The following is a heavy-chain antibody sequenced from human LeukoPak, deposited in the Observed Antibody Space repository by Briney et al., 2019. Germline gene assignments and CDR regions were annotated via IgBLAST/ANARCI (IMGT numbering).Heavy chain of an antibody. V-gene: IGHV3-7*02. CDR3: ARAHYSLSNSFDY. CDR1: GFTFSSYW. CDR2: IKQDGSEK. Sequence: GGSLRLSCAASGFTFSSYWMSWVRQAPGKGLEWVANIKQDGSEKYYVDSVKGRFTISRDNAKNTLYLQMNSLRAEDTAVYYCARAHYSLSNSFDYWGQGTLVTVSS. D-gene: IGHD2-21*01. J-gene: IGHJ4*02.